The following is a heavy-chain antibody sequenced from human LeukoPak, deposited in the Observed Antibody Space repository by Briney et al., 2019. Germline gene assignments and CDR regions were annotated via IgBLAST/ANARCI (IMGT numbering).Heavy chain of an antibody. D-gene: IGHD5-12*01. CDR3: ARLGYPVPPTGWFDP. CDR2: IYPGDSDT. Sequence: LGESLKISCKGSGYSFTSYWIGWVRQMPGKGLEWMGIIYPGDSDTRYSPSFQGQVTISADKSISTAYLQWSSLKASDTAMYYCARLGYPVPPTGWFDPWGQGTLVIVSS. J-gene: IGHJ5*02. CDR1: GYSFTSYW. V-gene: IGHV5-51*01.